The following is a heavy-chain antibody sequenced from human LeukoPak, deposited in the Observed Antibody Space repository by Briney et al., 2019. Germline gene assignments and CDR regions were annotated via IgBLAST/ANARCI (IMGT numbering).Heavy chain of an antibody. D-gene: IGHD3-10*02. CDR1: GFTFSSYA. CDR3: AELGITMIGGV. CDR2: ISSSGSTI. J-gene: IGHJ6*04. Sequence: PRGSLRLSCAASGFTFSSYAMSWARQAPGKGLEWVSYISSSGSTIYYADSVKGRFTISRDNAKNSLYLQMNSLRAEDTAVYYCAELGITMIGGVWGKGTTVTISS. V-gene: IGHV3-48*03.